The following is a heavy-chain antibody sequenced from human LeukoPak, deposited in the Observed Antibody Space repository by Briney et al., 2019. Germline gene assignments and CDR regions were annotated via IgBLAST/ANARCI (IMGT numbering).Heavy chain of an antibody. CDR3: AKYGGDSGVAFDS. V-gene: IGHV3-30*18. D-gene: IGHD2-21*02. Sequence: GGSPRLSCAASGFTFSSYGMHWVRQAPGKGLEWVAVISYDGSNKYYADSVKGRFTISRDNAENSLFLQMNSLRGEDTAVYYCAKYGGDSGVAFDSWGQGTLVTVSS. CDR2: ISYDGSNK. CDR1: GFTFSSYG. J-gene: IGHJ4*02.